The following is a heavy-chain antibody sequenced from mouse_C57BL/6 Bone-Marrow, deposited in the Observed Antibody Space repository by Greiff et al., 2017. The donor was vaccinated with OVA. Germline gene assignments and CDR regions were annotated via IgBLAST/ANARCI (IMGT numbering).Heavy chain of an antibody. J-gene: IGHJ4*01. V-gene: IGHV1-72*01. Sequence: LQQPGASVKLSCKASGYTFTSYWMHWVKQRPGRGLEWIGRIDPNSGGTKYNEKFKSKATLTVDKPSSTAYMQLSSLTSEDSAVYYCATLYGNYYAMDYWGQGTSVTVSS. CDR1: GYTFTSYW. CDR2: IDPNSGGT. CDR3: ATLYGNYYAMDY. D-gene: IGHD1-1*01.